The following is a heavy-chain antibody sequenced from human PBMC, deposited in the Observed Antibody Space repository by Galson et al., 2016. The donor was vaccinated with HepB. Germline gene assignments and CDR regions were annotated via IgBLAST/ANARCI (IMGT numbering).Heavy chain of an antibody. CDR2: ISRHSGSI. Sequence: SLRLSCAASGFTFDEYAMHWVRQAPGKGLEWVSGISRHSGSIGYSDSVKGRITMSTDNAKNSLYLQMNSLSADDTALYYLAKGLRFSYSYGMDVWGQGTTVTVSS. J-gene: IGHJ6*02. D-gene: IGHD5-12*01. CDR3: AKGLRFSYSYGMDV. CDR1: GFTFDEYA. V-gene: IGHV3-9*01.